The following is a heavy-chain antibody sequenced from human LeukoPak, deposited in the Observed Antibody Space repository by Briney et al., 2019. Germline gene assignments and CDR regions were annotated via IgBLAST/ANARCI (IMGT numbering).Heavy chain of an antibody. Sequence: GGSLRLSCAASGFTFSSYGMHWVRQAPGKGLEWVAFIRYDGSNKYYADSVKGRFTISRDNSKNTLYLQMNSLRAEDTAVYYCAKDWVEYNWNARDYWGQGTLVTVSS. CDR1: GFTFSSYG. J-gene: IGHJ4*02. D-gene: IGHD1-1*01. V-gene: IGHV3-30*02. CDR3: AKDWVEYNWNARDY. CDR2: IRYDGSNK.